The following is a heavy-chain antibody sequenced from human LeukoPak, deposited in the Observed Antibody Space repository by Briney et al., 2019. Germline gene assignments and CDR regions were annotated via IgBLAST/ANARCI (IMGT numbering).Heavy chain of an antibody. Sequence: PGGSLRLSCAASGLTFSSYSMNWVRQAPGKGLEWVSSISSSSSYIYYADSVKGRFTISRDNSKNTLYLQMNSLRAEDTAVYYCARANIPFYYYDSSGYTHPHYWGQGTLVTVSS. CDR2: ISSSSSYI. D-gene: IGHD3-22*01. J-gene: IGHJ4*02. V-gene: IGHV3-21*01. CDR3: ARANIPFYYYDSSGYTHPHY. CDR1: GLTFSSYS.